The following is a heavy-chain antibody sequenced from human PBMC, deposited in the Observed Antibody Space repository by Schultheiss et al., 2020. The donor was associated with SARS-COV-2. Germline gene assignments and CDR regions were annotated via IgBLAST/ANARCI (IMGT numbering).Heavy chain of an antibody. CDR2: IDPSDSYT. V-gene: IGHV5-10-1*04. CDR1: GYSFTSYW. CDR3: ARRYYYDSSGPSYAFDI. Sequence: GESLKISCKGSGYSFTSYWISWVRQMPGKGLEWMGRIDPSDSYTNYSPSFQGQVTISADKSISTAYLQWSSLKASDTAMYYCARRYYYDSSGPSYAFDIWGQGTMVTVSS. D-gene: IGHD3-22*01. J-gene: IGHJ3*02.